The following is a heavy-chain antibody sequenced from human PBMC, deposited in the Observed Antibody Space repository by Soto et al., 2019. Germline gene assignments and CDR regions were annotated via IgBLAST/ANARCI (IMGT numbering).Heavy chain of an antibody. J-gene: IGHJ3*02. Sequence: QVHLVQSGAEVTKPGSSVRVSCKASGGTFSDYTFHWVRQAPGHGPEWMGGIITILNAANYAQKFRGRLTVTVDEYSITASMELNSLTSEDTAVSYCATAHREVAAAHGFDIWGQGTMVTVSS. V-gene: IGHV1-69*01. CDR3: ATAHREVAAAHGFDI. CDR1: GGTFSDYT. CDR2: IITILNAA. D-gene: IGHD2-15*01.